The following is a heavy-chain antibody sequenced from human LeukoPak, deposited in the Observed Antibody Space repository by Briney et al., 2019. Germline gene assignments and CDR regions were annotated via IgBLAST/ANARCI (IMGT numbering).Heavy chain of an antibody. CDR1: AFTFSSYA. J-gene: IGHJ4*02. Sequence: GGSLRLSCAASAFTFSSYAMAWVRQAPGKGLEWVSTLSGTGGNTYYADSVRGRFTISRDNSKNTLYLQMNSLRAEGTAVYYCAKAWALTYLGGVDSWGQGTLVTVSS. CDR2: LSGTGGNT. CDR3: AKAWALTYLGGVDS. V-gene: IGHV3-23*01. D-gene: IGHD2-21*02.